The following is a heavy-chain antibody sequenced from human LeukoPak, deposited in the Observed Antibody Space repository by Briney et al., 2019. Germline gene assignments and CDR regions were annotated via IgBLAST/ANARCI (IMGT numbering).Heavy chain of an antibody. D-gene: IGHD4-11*01. Sequence: PSETLSLTCAVSGYSISSGYYWGWIRQPPGKGLEWIGSIYHSGSTYYTPSLKSRVTISVDTSKNQFSLKLSSVTAADTAVYYCAGSDYSIPWGQGTLVTVSS. J-gene: IGHJ4*02. CDR1: GYSISSGYY. V-gene: IGHV4-38-2*01. CDR3: AGSDYSIP. CDR2: IYHSGST.